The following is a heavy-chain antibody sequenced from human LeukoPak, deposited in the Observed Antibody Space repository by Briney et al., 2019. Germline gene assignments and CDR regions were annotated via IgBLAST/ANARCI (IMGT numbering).Heavy chain of an antibody. D-gene: IGHD2-2*01. Sequence: PSQTLSLTCAVSGGSISSGGYSWSWIRQPPGKGLEWIGYIYHSGSTYYNPSLKSRVTISVDRSKNQFSLKLSSVTAADTAVYCCARELRAYCSSTSCYLGWFDPWGQGTLVTVSS. V-gene: IGHV4-30-2*01. CDR1: GGSISSGGYS. CDR3: ARELRAYCSSTSCYLGWFDP. CDR2: IYHSGST. J-gene: IGHJ5*02.